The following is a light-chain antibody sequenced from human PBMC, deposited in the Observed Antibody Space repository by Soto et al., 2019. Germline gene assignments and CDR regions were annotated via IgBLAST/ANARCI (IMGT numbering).Light chain of an antibody. CDR2: QDS. CDR3: QAWDGSTVV. V-gene: IGLV3-1*01. CDR1: KLGDKY. Sequence: SYELTQPPSVSVSPGQTASITCSGDKLGDKYACWYQQKPGQSPVLVIYQDSKRPSGIPERFSGSHSGNTATLTISGTQAMDEADYYCQAWDGSTVVFGGGTKVAVL. J-gene: IGLJ2*01.